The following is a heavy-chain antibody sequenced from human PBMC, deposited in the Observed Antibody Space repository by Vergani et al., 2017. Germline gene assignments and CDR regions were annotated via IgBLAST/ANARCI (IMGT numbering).Heavy chain of an antibody. D-gene: IGHD3-3*01. J-gene: IGHJ6*02. Sequence: QVQLQESGPGLVKPSETLSLTCTVSGGSISSYYWSWIRQPPGTGLEWIGYIYYSGSTKHNPPRNSRVTISVDTSKNQFSLKLSSVTAADTAVYYCARDRADFWRHYGMDVWGQGTTVTVSS. CDR3: ARDRADFWRHYGMDV. CDR2: IYYSGST. CDR1: GGSISSYY. V-gene: IGHV4-59*01.